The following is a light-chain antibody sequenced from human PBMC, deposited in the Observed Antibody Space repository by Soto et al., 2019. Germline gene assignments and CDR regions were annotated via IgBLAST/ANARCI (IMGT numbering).Light chain of an antibody. V-gene: IGKV3-20*01. CDR1: QSVSNNY. Sequence: IVLTQSPGTLSLSPGERATLSCRASQSVSNNYLAWYQQKPGQAPRLLIDGASSRATGIPDRFSGSGSGTDFTLTISRLEAGDFAVYYCQQYVTSPPGTFGQGTKVDIK. CDR3: QQYVTSPPGT. CDR2: GAS. J-gene: IGKJ1*01.